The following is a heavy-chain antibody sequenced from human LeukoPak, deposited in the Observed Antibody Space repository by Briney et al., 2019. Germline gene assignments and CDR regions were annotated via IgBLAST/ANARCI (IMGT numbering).Heavy chain of an antibody. V-gene: IGHV4-61*05. CDR1: GGSISSSSYY. Sequence: SETLSLTCTVSGGSISSSSYYWGWIRQPPGKGLEWIGYIYTSGSTNYNPSLKSRVTISVDTSKNQFSLKLSSVTAADTAVYYCAGIEMATITGAFDIWGQGTMVPVSS. J-gene: IGHJ3*02. CDR2: IYTSGST. CDR3: AGIEMATITGAFDI. D-gene: IGHD5-24*01.